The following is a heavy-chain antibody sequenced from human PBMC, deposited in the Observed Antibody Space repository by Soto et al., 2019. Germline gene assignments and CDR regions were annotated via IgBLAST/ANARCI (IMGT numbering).Heavy chain of an antibody. Sequence: SETLSLTCTVSGGSVSTNSYSWGWIRQSPGKGLEWIGTIYSSENTYYNPSLKSRVTISVDTSKNHFSLKLISVTTADTAVYLCAREGNLGRWIQPLDSWGQGTLVTVSS. J-gene: IGHJ4*02. CDR2: IYSSENT. V-gene: IGHV4-39*02. CDR3: AREGNLGRWIQPLDS. CDR1: GGSVSTNSYS. D-gene: IGHD2-2*03.